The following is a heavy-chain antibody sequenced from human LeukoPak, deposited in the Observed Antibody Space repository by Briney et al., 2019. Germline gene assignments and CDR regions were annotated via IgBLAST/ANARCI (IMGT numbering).Heavy chain of an antibody. CDR2: IYYSGST. CDR1: GGSISSSSFY. D-gene: IGHD5-24*01. Sequence: PSETLSLTCTVSGGSISSSSFYWGWIRQPPGKGLEWIGSIYYSGSTYYNPSLKSRVTISVDTSKNQFSLKLSSVTAADTAVYYCARGWGDGYNYHYFDYWGREPWSPSPQ. J-gene: IGHJ4*02. CDR3: ARGWGDGYNYHYFDY. V-gene: IGHV4-39*01.